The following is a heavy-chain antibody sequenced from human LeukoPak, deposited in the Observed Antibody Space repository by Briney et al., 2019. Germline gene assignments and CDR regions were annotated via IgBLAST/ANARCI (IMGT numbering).Heavy chain of an antibody. CDR2: ISYDGSNK. D-gene: IGHD2-2*02. V-gene: IGHV3-30*18. J-gene: IGHJ6*02. Sequence: GGSLRLSCAASGFTFSSYWMHWVRQAPGKGLEWVAVISYDGSNKYYADSVKGRFTISRDNSKNTLYLQMNSLRAEDTAVYYCAKVSGYCSSTSCYTRNYYYGMDVWGQGTTVTVSS. CDR3: AKVSGYCSSTSCYTRNYYYGMDV. CDR1: GFTFSSYW.